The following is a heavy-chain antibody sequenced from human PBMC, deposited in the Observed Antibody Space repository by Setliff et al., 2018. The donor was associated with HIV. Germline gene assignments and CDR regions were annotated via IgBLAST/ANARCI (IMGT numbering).Heavy chain of an antibody. CDR2: ISGSGRKT. CDR1: EFTFSVYA. CDR3: AKELAASGLGYFDS. V-gene: IGHV3-23*01. Sequence: PGGSLRLSCAASEFTFSVYAMSWLRQAPGKGLEWVSSISGSGRKTYYGDSVKGRFAISRDNSWDTVDLQMNTLRAEDTAEYYCAKELAASGLGYFDSWGRGILVTVSS. J-gene: IGHJ4*02. D-gene: IGHD3-22*01.